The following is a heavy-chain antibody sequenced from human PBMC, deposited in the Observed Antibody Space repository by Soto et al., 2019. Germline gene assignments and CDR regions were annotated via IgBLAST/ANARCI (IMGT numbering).Heavy chain of an antibody. D-gene: IGHD3-10*01. Sequence: QVQLVESGGGVVQPGMSLRLSCAASGFTFSSYGMHWVRQAPGKGLEWVALISYDGNNKYYAASVKGRFTISRDNXKXXLYLQMSSLRAEDTAVYYCAKDLVTLGFRGVIPDHWGQGTLVTVSS. J-gene: IGHJ4*02. CDR1: GFTFSSYG. CDR3: AKDLVTLGFRGVIPDH. V-gene: IGHV3-30*18. CDR2: ISYDGNNK.